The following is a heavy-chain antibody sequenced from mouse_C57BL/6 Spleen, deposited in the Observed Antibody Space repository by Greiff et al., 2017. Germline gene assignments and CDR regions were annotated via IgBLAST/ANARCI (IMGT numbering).Heavy chain of an antibody. D-gene: IGHD2-10*01. J-gene: IGHJ2*01. CDR1: GFTFSNYW. CDR2: IRLKSDNYAT. CDR3: TSYYGLLFDY. V-gene: IGHV6-3*01. Sequence: EVKLMESGGGLVQPGGSMKLSCVAPGFTFSNYWMNWVRQSPEKGLEWVAQIRLKSDNYATHYAESVKGRFTISRDDSKSSVYLQMNNLRAEDTGIYYCTSYYGLLFDYWGQGTTLTVSS.